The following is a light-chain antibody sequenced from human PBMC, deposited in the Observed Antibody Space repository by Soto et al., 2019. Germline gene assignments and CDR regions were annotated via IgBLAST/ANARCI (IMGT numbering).Light chain of an antibody. Sequence: QSVLTQPPSVSGAPGQRVTISCTGSSSNIGAGYDVHWYQQLPGTAPKLLIYGNNNRPSGVPDRFSGSKSGTSASLTVTGLQAEDEAVYYCQFYATGLSVLYVFGTGTKVTVL. J-gene: IGLJ1*01. CDR3: QFYATGLSVLYV. CDR2: GNN. V-gene: IGLV1-40*01. CDR1: SSNIGAGYD.